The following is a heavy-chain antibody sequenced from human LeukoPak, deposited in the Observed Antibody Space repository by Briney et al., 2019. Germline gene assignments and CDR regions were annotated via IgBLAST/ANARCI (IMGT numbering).Heavy chain of an antibody. CDR2: IYPGDSDT. Sequence: GESLKISCKGSGYSFTSYWIGWVRQMPGKGLEWMGIIYPGDSDTRYSPSFQGQVTISADKSISTAYLQWSSLKASDTAMYYCARPPFGRDEAQEGSAFDIWGQGTMVTVSS. V-gene: IGHV5-51*01. D-gene: IGHD3-10*01. CDR3: ARPPFGRDEAQEGSAFDI. CDR1: GYSFTSYW. J-gene: IGHJ3*02.